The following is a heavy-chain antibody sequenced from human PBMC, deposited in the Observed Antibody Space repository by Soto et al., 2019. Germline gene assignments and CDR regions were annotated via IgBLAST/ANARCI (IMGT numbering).Heavy chain of an antibody. Sequence: PGGSLRLSCAASGFTFSSYSMNWVRQAPGKGLEWVSSISSSSSYIYYADSVKGRFTISRDNARNSLYLQMNSLRAEDTAVYYCARAERYDFWSGYYTGYYGMDVWGQGTTVTVLL. D-gene: IGHD3-3*01. V-gene: IGHV3-21*01. J-gene: IGHJ6*02. CDR1: GFTFSSYS. CDR3: ARAERYDFWSGYYTGYYGMDV. CDR2: ISSSSSYI.